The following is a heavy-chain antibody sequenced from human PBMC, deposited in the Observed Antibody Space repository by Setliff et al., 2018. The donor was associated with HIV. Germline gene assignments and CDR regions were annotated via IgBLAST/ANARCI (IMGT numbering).Heavy chain of an antibody. V-gene: IGHV3-20*04. CDR2: ISWNSGNI. Sequence: PGGSLRLSCAASGFTFDDYGMSWVRQAPGKGLEWVSGISWNSGNIVYADSVKGRFTISRDNAKNSLYMQMNSLRSEDTAMYYCARQGDGYNYVVYWGQGTLVTVSS. CDR3: ARQGDGYNYVVY. J-gene: IGHJ4*02. CDR1: GFTFDDYG. D-gene: IGHD5-12*01.